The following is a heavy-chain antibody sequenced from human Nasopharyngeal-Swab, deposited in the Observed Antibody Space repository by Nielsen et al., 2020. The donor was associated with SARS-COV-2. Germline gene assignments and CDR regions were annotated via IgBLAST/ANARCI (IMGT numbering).Heavy chain of an antibody. J-gene: IGHJ4*02. D-gene: IGHD5-18*01. CDR3: ARDRGRGYSYGSFHY. V-gene: IGHV4-39*07. Sequence: WIRQPPGKGLEWIGSIYYSGSTYYNPSLKSRVTISVDTSKNQFSLKLSSVTAADTAVYYCARDRGRGYSYGSFHYWGQGTLVTVSP. CDR2: IYYSGST.